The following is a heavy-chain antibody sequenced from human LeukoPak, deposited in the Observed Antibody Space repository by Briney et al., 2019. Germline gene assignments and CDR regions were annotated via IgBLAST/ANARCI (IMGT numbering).Heavy chain of an antibody. D-gene: IGHD2-2*01. V-gene: IGHV3-23*01. CDR2: ISGSGGST. Sequence: GGSLRLSCAASGFTFSSYAMSWVRQAPGKGLEWVSAISGSGGSTYYADSVKGRFTISRDNSKNTAYLQMNSLKTEDTAVYYCTRRGQEVVPDAYYYYYYMDVWGKGTTVTVSS. CDR1: GFTFSSYA. CDR3: TRRGQEVVPDAYYYYYYMDV. J-gene: IGHJ6*03.